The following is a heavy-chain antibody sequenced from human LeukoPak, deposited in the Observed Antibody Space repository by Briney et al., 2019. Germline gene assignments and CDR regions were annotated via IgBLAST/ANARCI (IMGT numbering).Heavy chain of an antibody. CDR3: ARDSPYYYDSSGYYGVWSLEKPAFWFDP. V-gene: IGHV4-34*01. J-gene: IGHJ5*02. CDR1: GGSFSGYY. CDR2: INHSGST. D-gene: IGHD3-22*01. Sequence: PSETLSLTCAVYGGSFSGYYWSWIRQPPGKGLKWIGEINHSGSTNYNPSLKSRVTISVDTSKNQFSLKLSSVTAADTAVYYCARDSPYYYDSSGYYGVWSLEKPAFWFDPWGQGTLVTVSS.